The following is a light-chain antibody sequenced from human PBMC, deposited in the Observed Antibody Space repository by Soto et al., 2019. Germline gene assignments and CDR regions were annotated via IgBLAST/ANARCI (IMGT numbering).Light chain of an antibody. CDR3: QQRSNWLT. CDR2: DAS. J-gene: IGKJ4*01. Sequence: EIVLTQSPATLSLSLGERATLSCRASQSVSSFLAWYQQKPGQAPRLLIYDASNRAAGIPARFSGSGSGTDFPLTISSLEPEDFALYYCQQRSNWLTFGGGTKVEIK. CDR1: QSVSSF. V-gene: IGKV3-11*01.